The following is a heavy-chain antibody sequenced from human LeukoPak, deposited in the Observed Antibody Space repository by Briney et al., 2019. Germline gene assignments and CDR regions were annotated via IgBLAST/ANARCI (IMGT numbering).Heavy chain of an antibody. V-gene: IGHV1-24*01. CDR2: FDPEDGET. CDR3: ATRSPHYYYGSSGYEFDY. CDR1: GYTLTELS. Sequence: ASVRVPCKVSGYTLTELSMHWVRQAPGKGLEWMGGFDPEDGETIYAQKFQGRVTMTEDTSTDTAYMELSSLRSEDTAVYYCATRSPHYYYGSSGYEFDYWGQGTLVTVSS. D-gene: IGHD3-22*01. J-gene: IGHJ4*02.